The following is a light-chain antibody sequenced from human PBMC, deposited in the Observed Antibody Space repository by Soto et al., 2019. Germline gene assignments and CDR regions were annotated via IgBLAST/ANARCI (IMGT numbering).Light chain of an antibody. V-gene: IGKV1-5*01. J-gene: IGKJ1*01. Sequence: EIQVMSSHRTMSVSGESVDLGGRRASQSISSWLAWYQQKPGKAPKLLIYDASSLESGVPSRFSGSGSGTEFALTISSLQSDGFATYYCQEYNSYTGTFGQGTKVDIK. CDR2: DAS. CDR3: QEYNSYTGT. CDR1: QSISSW.